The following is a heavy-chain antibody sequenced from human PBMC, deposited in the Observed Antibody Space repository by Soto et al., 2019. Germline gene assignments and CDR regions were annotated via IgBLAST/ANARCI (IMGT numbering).Heavy chain of an antibody. CDR2: IYYSGST. Sequence: SETLSLTCTVSGGSISSGGYYWSWIRQHPGKGLEWIGYIYYSGSTYYNPSPKSRVTISVDTSKNQFSLKLSSVTAADTAVYYCAMGKYDSSGYRFDYWGQGTLVTVSS. CDR1: GGSISSGGYY. J-gene: IGHJ4*02. CDR3: AMGKYDSSGYRFDY. V-gene: IGHV4-31*03. D-gene: IGHD3-22*01.